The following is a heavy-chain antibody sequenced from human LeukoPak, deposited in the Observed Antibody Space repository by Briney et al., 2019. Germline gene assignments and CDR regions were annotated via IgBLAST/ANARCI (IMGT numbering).Heavy chain of an antibody. J-gene: IGHJ4*02. CDR1: GFTVSSNY. CDR3: ARVAWDIRGAQVLYYFDY. D-gene: IGHD1-26*01. V-gene: IGHV3-53*01. Sequence: GGSLRLSCAASGFTVSSNYMSWVRQAPGKGLEWVSVIYSGGSTYYADSVTGRFTISRNNSKNTPYLQMNSLRAEDTAVYYCARVAWDIRGAQVLYYFDYWGQGTLVTVSS. CDR2: IYSGGST.